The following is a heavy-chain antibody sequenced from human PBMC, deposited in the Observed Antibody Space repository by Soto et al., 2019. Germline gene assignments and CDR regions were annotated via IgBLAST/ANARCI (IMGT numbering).Heavy chain of an antibody. V-gene: IGHV1-69*13. J-gene: IGHJ5*02. CDR2: IIPIFGTA. CDR3: ARGITYYYDSSGYYA. D-gene: IGHD3-22*01. CDR1: GGTFSSYA. Sequence: SVKVSCKASGGTFSSYAISWVRQAPGQGLEWMGGIIPIFGTANYAQKFQGRVTITADESTSTAYMELSSLRSEDTAVYYCARGITYYYDSSGYYAWGQGTLVTVSS.